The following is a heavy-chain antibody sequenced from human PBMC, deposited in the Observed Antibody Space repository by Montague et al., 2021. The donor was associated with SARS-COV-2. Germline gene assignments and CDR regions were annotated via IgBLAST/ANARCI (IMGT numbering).Heavy chain of an antibody. CDR3: ARHSGRDTIFGVVIIFDAFDI. CDR1: GGSISSSNYY. Sequence: SETLSLTCTVSGGSISSSNYYWGWIRQPPGKGLEWIGSIYYSGSTYYTPSLKSRFTISVDTSKNQFSLRLSSVTAADTAVYYCARHSGRDTIFGVVIIFDAFDIWGQGTMVTVSS. V-gene: IGHV4-39*01. D-gene: IGHD3-3*01. CDR2: IYYSGST. J-gene: IGHJ3*02.